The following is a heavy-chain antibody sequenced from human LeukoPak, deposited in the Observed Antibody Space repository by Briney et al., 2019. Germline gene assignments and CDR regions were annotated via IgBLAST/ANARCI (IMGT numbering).Heavy chain of an antibody. CDR3: ARSNYDSTTFYYHLDL. V-gene: IGHV3-53*01. Sequence: GGSLRLSCAASGFTVSSNYMSWVRQAPGKGLEWVSVIYSGGSTYYADSVKGRFTISRDNAKNTLSLQMNSPSAEDTAVYYCARSNYDSTTFYYHLDLWGQGTLVTVSS. D-gene: IGHD2/OR15-2a*01. J-gene: IGHJ5*02. CDR1: GFTVSSNY. CDR2: IYSGGST.